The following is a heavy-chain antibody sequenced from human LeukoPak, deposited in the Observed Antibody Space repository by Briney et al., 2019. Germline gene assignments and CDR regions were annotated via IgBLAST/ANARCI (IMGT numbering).Heavy chain of an antibody. D-gene: IGHD4-17*01. Sequence: SETLSLTCTVSGGSISSSSYYWAWIRQPPGKGLEWIGSIYYSGTTYYNPPLKSRVTISVDTSKNQFSLKLSSVTAADTAVYYCARGDRYGDYNWFDPWGQGTLVTVSS. V-gene: IGHV4-39*07. J-gene: IGHJ5*02. CDR3: ARGDRYGDYNWFDP. CDR1: GGSISSSSYY. CDR2: IYYSGTT.